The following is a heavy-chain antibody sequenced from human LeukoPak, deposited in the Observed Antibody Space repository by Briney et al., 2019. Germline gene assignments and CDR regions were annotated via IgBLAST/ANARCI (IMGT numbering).Heavy chain of an antibody. CDR2: IYPGDSDT. D-gene: IGHD6-13*01. Sequence: GESLKISCKGSGYSFTNYWIGWVRQMPGKGLEWMGVIYPGDSDTRYSPSFQGQVTISADKSISTAYLQWGSLETSDSAMYYCARTQGLAAAHFDYWGQGTLVTVSS. CDR3: ARTQGLAAAHFDY. J-gene: IGHJ4*02. V-gene: IGHV5-51*01. CDR1: GYSFTNYW.